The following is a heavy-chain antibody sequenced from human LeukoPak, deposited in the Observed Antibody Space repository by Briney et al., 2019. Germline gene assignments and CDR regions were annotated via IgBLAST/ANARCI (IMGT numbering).Heavy chain of an antibody. CDR2: IKSKTDGGSA. V-gene: IGHV3-15*01. Sequence: PGQSLRPSCAASGFTFSNAWMSWVRQAAGKGLEWVGRIKSKTDGGSADYTAPVKGRFTVSRDDSKITLYLQMNSLKTEDTAVYYCTTVSTVTYGYWGQGTLVTVSS. CDR1: GFTFSNAW. J-gene: IGHJ4*02. D-gene: IGHD4-17*01. CDR3: TTVSTVTYGY.